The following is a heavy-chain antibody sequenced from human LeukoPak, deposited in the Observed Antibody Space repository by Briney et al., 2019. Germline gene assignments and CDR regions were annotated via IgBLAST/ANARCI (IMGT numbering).Heavy chain of an antibody. V-gene: IGHV4-34*01. CDR3: ARGFRGDNFDY. CDR1: GGSFSGYY. J-gene: IGHJ4*02. D-gene: IGHD7-27*01. Sequence: SETLSLTCAVYGGSFSGYYWSWIRHPPGKGLEWIGEINHSGSTNYNPSLKSRVTISVDTSKNQFSLKLSSVTAADTAVYFCARGFRGDNFDYWGQGTLVTVSS. CDR2: INHSGST.